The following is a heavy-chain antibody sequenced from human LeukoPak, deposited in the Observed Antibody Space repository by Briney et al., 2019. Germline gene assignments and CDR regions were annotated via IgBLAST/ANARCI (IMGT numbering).Heavy chain of an antibody. D-gene: IGHD2-15*01. CDR2: INHSGST. J-gene: IGHJ4*02. CDR1: GGSFSGYY. CDR3: ASAARGGRKQFDY. Sequence: SETLSLTCAVYGGSFSGYYWSWIRQPPGKGREWIGEINHSGSTNYNPSLKSRVTISVDTSKNQFSLKLSSVTAADTAVYYCASAARGGRKQFDYWGQGTLVTVSS. V-gene: IGHV4-34*01.